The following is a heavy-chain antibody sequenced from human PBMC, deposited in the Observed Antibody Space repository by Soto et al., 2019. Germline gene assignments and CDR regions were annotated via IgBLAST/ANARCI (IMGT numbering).Heavy chain of an antibody. V-gene: IGHV1-69*05. J-gene: IGHJ4*02. CDR1: GGTFSSYA. D-gene: IGHD3-3*01. CDR3: ARGDYDFWSGYNY. Sequence: ASVKVSCKASGGTFSSYAISWVRQAPGQGLEWMGGIIPIFGTANYAQKFQGRVTMTRNTSISTAYMELSSLRSEDTAVYYCARGDYDFWSGYNYWGQGTLVTVSS. CDR2: IIPIFGTA.